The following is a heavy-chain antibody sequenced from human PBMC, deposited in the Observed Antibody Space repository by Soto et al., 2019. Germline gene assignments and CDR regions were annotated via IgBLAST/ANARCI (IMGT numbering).Heavy chain of an antibody. D-gene: IGHD3-3*01. CDR2: INEDSSYI. V-gene: IGHV3-21*02. CDR3: VRDFGWYFRSGYMDV. CDR1: GFDFSSYS. Sequence: EVQLVESGGGLVQPGGSLRLSCAASGFDFSSYSMNCVRQAPGKGLEWVSSINEDSSYIYYAHSLRGGFTISRDNAKESLYLQMNSLRAEDTAVYYCVRDFGWYFRSGYMDVWGDGATVTVSS. J-gene: IGHJ6*03.